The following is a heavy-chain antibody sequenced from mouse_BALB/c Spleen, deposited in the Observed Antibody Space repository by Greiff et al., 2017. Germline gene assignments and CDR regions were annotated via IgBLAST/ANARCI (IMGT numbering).Heavy chain of an antibody. D-gene: IGHD1-2*01. J-gene: IGHJ4*01. CDR2: IDPSDSET. V-gene: IGHV1S126*01. CDR3: ARGVRLYYAMDY. Sequence: QVQLKQSGPQLVRPGASVKISCKASGYSFTSYWMHWVKQRPGQGLEWIGMIDPSDSETRLNQKFKDKATLTVDKSSSTAYMQLSSPTSEDSAVYYCARGVRLYYAMDYWGQGTSVTVSS. CDR1: GYSFTSYW.